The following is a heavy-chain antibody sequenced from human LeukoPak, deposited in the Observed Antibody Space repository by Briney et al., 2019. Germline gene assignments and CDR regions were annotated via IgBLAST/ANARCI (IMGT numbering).Heavy chain of an antibody. J-gene: IGHJ6*02. Sequence: GGSLRLSCAASGFTFSSYAMHWVRQAPGKGLEWVAVIWYDGSNKYYADSVKGRFTISRDNSKNTLYLQMNSLRAEDTAVYYCARDGRLDLYNWKQDYYYYGMDVWGQGTTVTVSS. CDR1: GFTFSSYA. CDR3: ARDGRLDLYNWKQDYYYYGMDV. CDR2: IWYDGSNK. V-gene: IGHV3-33*08. D-gene: IGHD1-20*01.